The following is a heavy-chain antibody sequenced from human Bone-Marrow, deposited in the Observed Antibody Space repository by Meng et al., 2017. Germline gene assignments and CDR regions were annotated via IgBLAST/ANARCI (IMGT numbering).Heavy chain of an antibody. CDR3: ETKRIDVDYDSSGYENGALCM. D-gene: IGHD3-22*01. J-gene: IGHJ4*02. CDR2: FDPEDGET. CDR1: GYTLTELS. Sequence: ASVKVSCKVSGYTLTELSMHWVRQAPGKGREWMGGFDPEDGETIYAQKFQGRDTMTEDTSTDTAYMELSSLRSEDTAVYYCETKRIDVDYDSSGYENGALCMWGQGTLVTVSS. V-gene: IGHV1-24*01.